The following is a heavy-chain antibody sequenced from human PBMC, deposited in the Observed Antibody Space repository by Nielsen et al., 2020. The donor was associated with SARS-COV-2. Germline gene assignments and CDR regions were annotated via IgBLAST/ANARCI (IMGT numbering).Heavy chain of an antibody. J-gene: IGHJ4*02. Sequence: KVSCKGSGYSFNSYWIGWVRQMPGKGLEWMGIIYPGDSDTRYSPSFQGQVTISADKSISTAYLQWSRLKASDTAMYYCATSISKDYFDYWGQGTLVTVSS. CDR1: GYSFNSYW. CDR2: IYPGDSDT. CDR3: ATSISKDYFDY. D-gene: IGHD2/OR15-2a*01. V-gene: IGHV5-51*01.